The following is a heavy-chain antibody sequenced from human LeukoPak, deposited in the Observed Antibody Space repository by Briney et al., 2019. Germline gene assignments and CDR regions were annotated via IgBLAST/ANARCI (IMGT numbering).Heavy chain of an antibody. D-gene: IGHD3-10*01. CDR3: ARGRSATLLWFGELRDYFDY. CDR1: GGSISSYY. J-gene: IGHJ4*02. Sequence: KTSETLSLTCTVSGGSISSYYWSWIRQPAGKGLEWIGRIYTSGSTNYNPSLKSRVTISVDTSKNQFSLKLSSVTAADTAVYYCARGRSATLLWFGELRDYFDYWGQGTLVTVSS. V-gene: IGHV4-4*07. CDR2: IYTSGST.